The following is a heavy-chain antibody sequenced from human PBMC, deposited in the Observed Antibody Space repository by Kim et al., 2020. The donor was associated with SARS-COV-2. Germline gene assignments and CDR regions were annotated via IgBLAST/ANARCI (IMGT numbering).Heavy chain of an antibody. D-gene: IGHD1-7*01. V-gene: IGHV3-21*01. J-gene: IGHJ4*02. Sequence: SNIKYADSVKGRFTISRDNAKSSLYLQMNSLRVEDTAVYYCASRRELLPNWGQGTLVTVSS. CDR3: ASRRELLPN. CDR2: SNI.